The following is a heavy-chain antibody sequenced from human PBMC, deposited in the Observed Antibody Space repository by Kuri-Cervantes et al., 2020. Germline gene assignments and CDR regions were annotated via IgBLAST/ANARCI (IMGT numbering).Heavy chain of an antibody. Sequence: GESLKISCAASGFTFSSYWMTWVRQAPGKGLGWVANIKQDGSEKYSMDSVKGRFTISRDNAKNSLYLQMNSLRAEDTAVYYCASGSSSWYRPYFDYWGQGTLDTVSS. J-gene: IGHJ4*02. CDR2: IKQDGSEK. CDR1: GFTFSSYW. V-gene: IGHV3-7*01. CDR3: ASGSSSWYRPYFDY. D-gene: IGHD6-13*01.